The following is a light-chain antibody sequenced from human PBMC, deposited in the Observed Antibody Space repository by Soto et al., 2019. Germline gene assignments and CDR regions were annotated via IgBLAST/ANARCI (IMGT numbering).Light chain of an antibody. V-gene: IGLV2-14*01. J-gene: IGLJ2*01. Sequence: QSVLSQPASVSGSPGQSITISCTGTSSDVGGYNYVSWYQQHPGKAPILMIYEVSNRPSGVSNRFSGSKSGNTASLTISGLQAEDEAVYFCSSFASNRDVVFGGGTKLNVL. CDR1: SSDVGGYNY. CDR2: EVS. CDR3: SSFASNRDVV.